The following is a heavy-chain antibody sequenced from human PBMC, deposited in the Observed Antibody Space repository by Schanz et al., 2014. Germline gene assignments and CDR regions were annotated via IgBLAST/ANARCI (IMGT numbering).Heavy chain of an antibody. CDR2: TSHDGSFT. CDR1: GFTFSDSW. Sequence: EVQLVESGGGFVQPGGSLRLSCAASGFTFSDSWMHWVRQAPGKGLVWVSRTSHDGSFTTFADSVKGRFTISRDNAKNALYLQMNSLRAEDTALYFCAKDRRDNYGSGTFYFEHWGQGTLVTVSS. CDR3: AKDRRDNYGSGTFYFEH. D-gene: IGHD3-10*01. V-gene: IGHV3-74*01. J-gene: IGHJ4*02.